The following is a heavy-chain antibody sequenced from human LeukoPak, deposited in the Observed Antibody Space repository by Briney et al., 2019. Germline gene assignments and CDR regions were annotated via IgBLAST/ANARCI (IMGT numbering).Heavy chain of an antibody. CDR2: VYYSGNT. V-gene: IGHV4-30-4*07. Sequence: PSQTLSLTCAVSGGSINNDDYSWSWIRQPPGKGLEWIGYVYYSGNTYYNPSLKSRVTISVDTSKNQFSLKLTSVTAADTAVYYCARSVMDSSDFYXXDYXXXGTXVTVSS. CDR3: ARSVMDSSDFYXXDY. CDR1: GGSINNDDYS. D-gene: IGHD3-22*01. J-gene: IGHJ4*02.